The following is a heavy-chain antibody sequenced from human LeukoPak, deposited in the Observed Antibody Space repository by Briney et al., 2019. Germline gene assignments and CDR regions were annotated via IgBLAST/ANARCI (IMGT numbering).Heavy chain of an antibody. D-gene: IGHD3-22*01. V-gene: IGHV4-4*07. CDR2: IYITGST. J-gene: IGHJ4*02. CDR3: ARVTGYMIEDYFDY. CDR1: GGSITSYY. Sequence: SETLSLTCTVSGGSITSYYWSWIRQSAGKGLEWIGRIYITGSTTYNPSLKSRVTMSLDTSKNQFSLKLSSVTAADTAVYYCARVTGYMIEDYFDYWGQGTLVTASS.